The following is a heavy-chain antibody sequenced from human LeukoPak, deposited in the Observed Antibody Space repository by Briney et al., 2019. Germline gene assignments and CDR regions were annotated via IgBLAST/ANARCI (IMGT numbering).Heavy chain of an antibody. D-gene: IGHD6-13*01. CDR2: ISSSSSYI. CDR1: GFTFSSYS. Sequence: GGSLRLSCAASGFTFSSYSMNWVRQAPGKGLEWVSSISSSSSYIYYADSVKGRFSISRDNAKNSLYLQMNSLRAEDTAVYYCARDRSSSSWYVPFDYWGQGTLVTVSS. CDR3: ARDRSSSSWYVPFDY. V-gene: IGHV3-21*01. J-gene: IGHJ4*02.